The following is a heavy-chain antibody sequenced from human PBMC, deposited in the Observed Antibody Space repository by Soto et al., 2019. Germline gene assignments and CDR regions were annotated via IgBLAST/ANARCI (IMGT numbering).Heavy chain of an antibody. CDR2: INPANGDT. CDR3: AREYRHNGNYYGSY. V-gene: IGHV1-3*01. D-gene: IGHD1-26*01. J-gene: IGHJ4*02. Sequence: QVQLVQSGAEVKKPRASVKVSCKASGYTFTHFVIQWVRQAPGQRLEWLGWINPANGDTQYSQTRQVRVTITSDTSASTVYMELSSLSSGDTAVYYCAREYRHNGNYYGSYWGQGTLVTVSS. CDR1: GYTFTHFV.